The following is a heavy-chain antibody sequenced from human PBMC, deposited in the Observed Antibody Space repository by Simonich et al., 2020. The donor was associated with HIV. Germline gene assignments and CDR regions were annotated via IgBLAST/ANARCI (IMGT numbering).Heavy chain of an antibody. J-gene: IGHJ4*02. Sequence: QLQLQESGPGLVKPSETLSLTCTVSGGSISSSSYYWGWLRQPPGKGLEWIGSIYYSGSTYYNPSLKSRVTISVDTSKNQFSLKLSSVTAADTAVYYCASCGYDFWSGYYTSPDYWGQGTLVTVSS. CDR3: ASCGYDFWSGYYTSPDY. CDR2: IYYSGST. V-gene: IGHV4-39*01. CDR1: GGSISSSSYY. D-gene: IGHD3-3*01.